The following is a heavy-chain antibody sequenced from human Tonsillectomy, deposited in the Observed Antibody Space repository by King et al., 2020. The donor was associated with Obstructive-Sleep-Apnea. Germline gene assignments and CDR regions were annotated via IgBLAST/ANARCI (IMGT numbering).Heavy chain of an antibody. D-gene: IGHD3-10*01. CDR3: ARGAWFGVAHYYDH. J-gene: IGHJ4*02. CDR2: MFHSGNT. CDR1: NGSINSHY. Sequence: QLQESGPGLVKPSETLSLTCNVSNGSINSHYWTWIRQPPGKGLEWIGYMFHSGNTAYNPSLKSRVTISVDTSKKTVSLKLTSVTAADTAVYYCARGAWFGVAHYYDHWGQGTLVAVSS. V-gene: IGHV4-59*11.